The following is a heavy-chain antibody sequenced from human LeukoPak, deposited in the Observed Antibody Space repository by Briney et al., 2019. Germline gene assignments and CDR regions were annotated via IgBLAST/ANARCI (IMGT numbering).Heavy chain of an antibody. J-gene: IGHJ6*03. CDR3: ARGSSGGPGGYYYYYMDV. Sequence: SETLSLTCAVYGWSFSGYYWSWIRQPPGKGLEWIGEINHSGSTNYNPSLKSRVTISVDTSKNQFSLKLSSVTAADTAVYYCARGSSGGPGGYYYYYMDVWGKGTTVTVSS. CDR2: INHSGST. D-gene: IGHD3-10*01. CDR1: GWSFSGYY. V-gene: IGHV4-34*01.